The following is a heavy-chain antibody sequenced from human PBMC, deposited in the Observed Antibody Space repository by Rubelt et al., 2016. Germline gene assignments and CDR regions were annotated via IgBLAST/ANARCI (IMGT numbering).Heavy chain of an antibody. V-gene: IGHV3-48*03. J-gene: IGHJ6*02. D-gene: IGHD6-19*01. CDR1: GFTFSSYE. CDR3: ARALIAVAGTPKVNYYGMDV. Sequence: EVQLVESGGGLVQPGGSLRLSCAASGFTFSSYEMNWVRQAPGKGLEWVSYISSSGSTIYYADSVKGRFTISRENAKNSLYLQMNSLRAEDTAVYYCARALIAVAGTPKVNYYGMDVWGQGTTVTVSS. CDR2: ISSSGSTI.